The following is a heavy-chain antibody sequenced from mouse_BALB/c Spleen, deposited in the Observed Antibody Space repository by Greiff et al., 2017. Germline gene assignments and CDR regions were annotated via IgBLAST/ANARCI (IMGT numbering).Heavy chain of an antibody. Sequence: EVNVVESGGGLVKPGGSLKLSCAASGFTFSSYAMSWVRQTPEKRLEWVASISSGGSTYYPDSVKGRFTISRDNARNILYLQMSSLRSEDTAMYYCARGRDGPYAMDYWGQGTSVTVSS. V-gene: IGHV5-6-5*01. CDR2: ISSGGST. D-gene: IGHD2-3*01. J-gene: IGHJ4*01. CDR3: ARGRDGPYAMDY. CDR1: GFTFSSYA.